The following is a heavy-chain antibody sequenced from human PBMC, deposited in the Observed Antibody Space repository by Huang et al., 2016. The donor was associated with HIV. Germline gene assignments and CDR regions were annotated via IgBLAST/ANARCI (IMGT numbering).Heavy chain of an antibody. Sequence: QVHLQQWGAGLLKSAETLSLTCAVYGGSLSGYYWSCLRQTPGKGLQWIGEMIHLGSPKYNPSLKRRVSITMDGSKKQFSLKLRSIADADTAVYFCARDATKNPRGWFDPWGQGTLVTVSS. J-gene: IGHJ5*02. CDR1: GGSLSGYY. CDR3: ARDATKNPRGWFDP. V-gene: IGHV4-34*02. CDR2: MIHLGSP. D-gene: IGHD3-10*01.